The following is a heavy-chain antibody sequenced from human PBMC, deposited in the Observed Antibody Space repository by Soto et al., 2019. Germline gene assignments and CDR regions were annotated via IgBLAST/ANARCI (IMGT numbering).Heavy chain of an antibody. CDR1: GGSINTFY. J-gene: IGHJ4*02. D-gene: IGHD5-12*01. V-gene: IGHV4-4*07. Sequence: SETLSLTCTVSGGSINTFYWSWVRQPAGKGLEWIGRIFSSGSTSFDPSLESRVAMSVDTSKNHFSLNLSSVTAADMAVYYCAREGSYSAYNFAHGIQLWSFDFWGQGALVTVSS. CDR2: IFSSGST. CDR3: AREGSYSAYNFAHGIQLWSFDF.